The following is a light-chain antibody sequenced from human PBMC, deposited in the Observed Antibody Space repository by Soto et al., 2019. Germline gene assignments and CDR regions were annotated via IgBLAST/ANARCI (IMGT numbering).Light chain of an antibody. CDR2: AAS. CDR1: QDISTW. V-gene: IGKV1-12*01. J-gene: IGKJ4*01. Sequence: DIQMTQSPSSVSASVGDRVTITCRASQDISTWLAWYQQKPGKAPKLLLYAASNLESGVPSRFSGSGSATEFTLTISSLQPEDFATYYCQQGNSSPLTFGGGTKVEIK. CDR3: QQGNSSPLT.